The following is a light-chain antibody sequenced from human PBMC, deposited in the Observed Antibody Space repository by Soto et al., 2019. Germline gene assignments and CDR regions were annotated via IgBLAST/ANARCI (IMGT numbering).Light chain of an antibody. CDR2: DAS. CDR1: QTVRNNY. Sequence: EFGLTQSPGTLSLSPGERATLSCRASQTVRNNYLAWYQQKPGQAPRLLIYDASSRATGIPDRFSGSGSGTDFTLTISRLEPEDFAVYYCQQYGSSPQTFGQGTRLEIK. J-gene: IGKJ5*01. V-gene: IGKV3-20*01. CDR3: QQYGSSPQT.